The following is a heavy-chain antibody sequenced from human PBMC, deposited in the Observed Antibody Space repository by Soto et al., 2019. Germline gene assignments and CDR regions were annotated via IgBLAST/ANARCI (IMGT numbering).Heavy chain of an antibody. D-gene: IGHD3-22*01. J-gene: IGHJ4*02. CDR2: IYYSGST. CDR3: AQLSWSDSSGSQTDY. CDR1: GGSISSYY. V-gene: IGHV4-59*06. Sequence: QVQLQESGPGLVKPSETLSLTCTVSGGSISSYYWSWIRQPPGKGLEWIGYIYYSGSTYYNPSLKSRVTISVDTSKNQFSLKLSSVTAADTAVYYCAQLSWSDSSGSQTDYWGQGTLVTVSS.